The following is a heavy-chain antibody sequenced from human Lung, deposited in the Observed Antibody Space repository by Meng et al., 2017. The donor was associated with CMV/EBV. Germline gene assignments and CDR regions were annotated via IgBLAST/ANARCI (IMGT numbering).Heavy chain of an antibody. Sequence: SCAASGFRFSDYYMTWIRQAPGKALEWVSYISSSYAVDYADSLKGRFTISRDNAKNSMYLQMNSLRAEDTAIYYCARVLLDVRGWYYQGMDVWGQGTRVTVSS. CDR3: ARVLLDVRGWYYQGMDV. J-gene: IGHJ6*02. V-gene: IGHV3-11*04. D-gene: IGHD6-19*01. CDR2: ISSSYAV. CDR1: GFRFSDYY.